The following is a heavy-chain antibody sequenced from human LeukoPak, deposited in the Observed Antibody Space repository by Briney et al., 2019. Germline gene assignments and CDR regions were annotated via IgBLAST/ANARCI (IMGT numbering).Heavy chain of an antibody. D-gene: IGHD6-13*01. CDR1: GDSMSSDDDC. Sequence: SETLSLTCSVSGDSMSSDDDCWGWIRQSPGKGLEWIGGIYNSGFNYYNPSLKSRVTISVDTSKNQFSLKVSSVTAADTAVYYCATTLSSSWYYNWFDPWGQGTLVTVSS. CDR3: ATTLSSSWYYNWFDP. V-gene: IGHV4-39*07. J-gene: IGHJ5*02. CDR2: IYNSGFN.